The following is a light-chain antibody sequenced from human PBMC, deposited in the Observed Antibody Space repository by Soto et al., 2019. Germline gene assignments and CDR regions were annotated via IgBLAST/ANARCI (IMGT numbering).Light chain of an antibody. Sequence: DIQMTQSPSSLSASVGDRVTITCRASQSISSYLNWYQQKPGKAPKLLIYAASSLQSGAPSRFSGSGSGTDFSLAISSLQPEDFATYYCRQSYSTPLTFGGGTKVEMK. V-gene: IGKV1-39*01. CDR1: QSISSY. CDR3: RQSYSTPLT. CDR2: AAS. J-gene: IGKJ4*01.